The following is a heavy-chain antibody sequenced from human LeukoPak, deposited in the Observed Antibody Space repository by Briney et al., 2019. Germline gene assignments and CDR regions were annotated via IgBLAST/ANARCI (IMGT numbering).Heavy chain of an antibody. V-gene: IGHV3-48*04. Sequence: GGSLRLSCAASGFTFSSYSMNWVRQAPGKGLEWVSYISSSSSTIYYADSVKGRFTISRDNAKNSLYLQMNSLRAEDTAVYYCARDIVYYYDSSGYYYPDYWGQGTLVTVSS. CDR2: ISSSSSTI. J-gene: IGHJ4*02. D-gene: IGHD3-22*01. CDR1: GFTFSSYS. CDR3: ARDIVYYYDSSGYYYPDY.